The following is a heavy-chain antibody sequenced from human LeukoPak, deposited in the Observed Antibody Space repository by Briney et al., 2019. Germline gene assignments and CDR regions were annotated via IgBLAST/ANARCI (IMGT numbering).Heavy chain of an antibody. D-gene: IGHD3-22*01. CDR1: GGSFSGYY. CDR2: INHSGST. J-gene: IGHJ4*02. Sequence: SETLSLTCAVYGGSFSGYYWSWIRQPPGKGLEWIGEINHSGSTNYNPSLKSRVTISVDTSKNQFSLKLISVLAADTAAYYCSSSYDSSGYYFDYWGQGTLVTVYS. V-gene: IGHV4-34*01. CDR3: SSSYDSSGYYFDY.